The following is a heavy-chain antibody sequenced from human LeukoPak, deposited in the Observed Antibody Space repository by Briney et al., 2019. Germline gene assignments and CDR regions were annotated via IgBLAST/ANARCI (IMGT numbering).Heavy chain of an antibody. CDR1: GGSISSYY. J-gene: IGHJ3*02. D-gene: IGHD3-3*01. V-gene: IGHV4-4*07. CDR3: ARDLAGTTFGVVIKGAFDI. Sequence: SETLSLTCTVSGGSISSYYWSWIRQPAGKGLEWIGRIYTSGSTNYNPSLKSRVTMSVDTSKNQFSLKLSSVTAADTAVYYCARDLAGTTFGVVIKGAFDIWGQGTMVTVSS. CDR2: IYTSGST.